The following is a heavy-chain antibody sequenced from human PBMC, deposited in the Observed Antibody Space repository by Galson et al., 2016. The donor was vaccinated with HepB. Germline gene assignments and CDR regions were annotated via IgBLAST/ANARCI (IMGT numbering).Heavy chain of an antibody. Sequence: SVKVSCKASGGTFSSYILNCVRQAPGQGLEWMGRIIPILGSTIYAQNFQGRVTITADRSTSTAYMELSSLRSEDTAVYYCARGTYNYYYGMDVWGQGTTVTVSS. J-gene: IGHJ6*02. CDR2: IIPILGST. CDR1: GGTFSSYI. V-gene: IGHV1-69*08. D-gene: IGHD2-2*01. CDR3: ARGTYNYYYGMDV.